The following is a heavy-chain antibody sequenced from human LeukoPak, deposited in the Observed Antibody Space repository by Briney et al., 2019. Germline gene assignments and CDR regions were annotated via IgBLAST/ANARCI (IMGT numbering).Heavy chain of an antibody. J-gene: IGHJ3*02. Sequence: GGSLRLSCAASGFTFSSYGMHWVRQAPGKGLEWVAFIRYDGSNKYYADSVKGRFTISRDNAKNSLYLQMNSLRAEDTAVYYCARGTTVTTNDAFDIWGQGTMVTVSS. CDR1: GFTFSSYG. CDR2: IRYDGSNK. CDR3: ARGTTVTTNDAFDI. V-gene: IGHV3-30*02. D-gene: IGHD4-17*01.